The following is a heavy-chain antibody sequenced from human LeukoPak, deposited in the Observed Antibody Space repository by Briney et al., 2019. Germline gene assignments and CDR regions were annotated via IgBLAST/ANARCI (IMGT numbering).Heavy chain of an antibody. V-gene: IGHV1-46*01. J-gene: IGHJ6*02. CDR3: ARVSGSTSDYYYGMDV. D-gene: IGHD2-2*01. CDR2: INPSGGST. Sequence: ASVNVSCKASGYTFTSYHMHWVRQAPGQGLEWMGIINPSGGSTSYAQKFQGRVTMTRDTSTSTVYMELSSLRSEDTAVYYCARVSGSTSDYYYGMDVWGQGTTVTVSS. CDR1: GYTFTSYH.